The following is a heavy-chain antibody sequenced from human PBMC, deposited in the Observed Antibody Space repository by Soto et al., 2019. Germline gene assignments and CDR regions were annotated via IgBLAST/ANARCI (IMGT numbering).Heavy chain of an antibody. CDR2: IYYNGST. CDR1: GDSVSSGNYY. J-gene: IGHJ4*02. D-gene: IGHD5-12*01. CDR3: ARCVATTFEPFFDY. V-gene: IGHV4-61*01. Sequence: SETLSLTCTVSGDSVSSGNYYWSWIRQPPGKGLEWIGYIYYNGSTNYNPSLKSRVTISLDTSKNQFSLKLSSVTAADTAVYYCARCVATTFEPFFDYWGQGTLVTVSS.